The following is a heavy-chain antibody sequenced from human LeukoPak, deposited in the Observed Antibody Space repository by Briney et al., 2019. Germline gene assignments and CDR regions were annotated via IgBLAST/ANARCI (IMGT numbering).Heavy chain of an antibody. J-gene: IGHJ4*02. V-gene: IGHV1-2*02. CDR3: ARTPGLRWKINFDY. CDR1: GYTFTGYY. CDR2: INPNSGGT. D-gene: IGHD4-23*01. Sequence: GASVKVSCKASGYTFTGYYMHWVRQAPGQGLEWMGWINPNSGGTNYAQKFQGRVTMTRDTSISTAYMELSRLRSDDTAVYYCARTPGLRWKINFDYWGQGTLVTVSS.